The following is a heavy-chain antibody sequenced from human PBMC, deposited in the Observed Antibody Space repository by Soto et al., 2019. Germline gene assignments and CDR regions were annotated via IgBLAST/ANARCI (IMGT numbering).Heavy chain of an antibody. CDR2: IIPILGIA. CDR1: GYTFTSYG. V-gene: IGHV1-69*04. CDR3: AREGGLDGFDM. J-gene: IGHJ3*02. Sequence: ASVKVSCKASGYTFTSYGISWVRQAPGQGLEWMGRIIPILGIANYAQKFQGRATITADKSTSTAYMELSNLRSDDTAVYYCAREGGLDGFDMWGQGTMVTVSS. D-gene: IGHD2-15*01.